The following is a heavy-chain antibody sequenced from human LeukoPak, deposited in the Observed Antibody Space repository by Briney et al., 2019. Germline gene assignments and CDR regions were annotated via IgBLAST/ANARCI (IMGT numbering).Heavy chain of an antibody. Sequence: GGSLRPSCAASGFTFSSYGMHWVRQAPGKGLEWVAVIWYDGSNKYYADSVKGRFTISRDNSKNTLYLQMNSLRAEDTAVYYCARTGTVGAFDIWGQGTMVTVSS. D-gene: IGHD4-23*01. CDR3: ARTGTVGAFDI. CDR2: IWYDGSNK. V-gene: IGHV3-33*01. J-gene: IGHJ3*02. CDR1: GFTFSSYG.